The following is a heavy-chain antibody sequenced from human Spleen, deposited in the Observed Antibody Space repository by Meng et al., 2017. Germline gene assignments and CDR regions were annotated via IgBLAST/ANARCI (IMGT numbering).Heavy chain of an antibody. J-gene: IGHJ4*02. CDR2: IYWDDDK. V-gene: IGHV2-5*02. CDR3: AHSPYASGVRRDFDY. CDR1: GFSVSTRGVG. D-gene: IGHD3-10*01. Sequence: QITLKESGPTLVKPTPTLTLTCSFSGFSVSTRGVGVGLIRQPPGKALEWLALIYWDDDKRYSPSLKGRLTITRDTSKNQVVLTMTNMDPVDTATYYCAHSPYASGVRRDFDYWGQGTLVTVSS.